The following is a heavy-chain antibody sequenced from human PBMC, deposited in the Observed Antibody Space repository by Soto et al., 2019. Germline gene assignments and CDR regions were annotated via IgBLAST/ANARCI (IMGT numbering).Heavy chain of an antibody. CDR2: IWYDGSNK. V-gene: IGHV3-33*01. CDR1: GFTFSSYG. D-gene: IGHD2-21*02. J-gene: IGHJ4*02. Sequence: GGSLRLSCAASGFTFSSYGMHWVRQAPGKGLEWVAVIWYDGSNKYYADSVKGRFTISRDNSKNTLYLQMNSLRAEDTAVYYCARDRVGAYCGGDCSPTFDYWGQGTLVTVSS. CDR3: ARDRVGAYCGGDCSPTFDY.